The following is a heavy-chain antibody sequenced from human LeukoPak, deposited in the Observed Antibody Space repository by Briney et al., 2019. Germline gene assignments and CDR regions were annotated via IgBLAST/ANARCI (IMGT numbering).Heavy chain of an antibody. CDR1: GGTFSSYA. CDR3: ARGPNPGPTYYYYDYYIVV. V-gene: IGHV1-69*05. J-gene: IGHJ6*03. CDR2: IIPIFGTA. D-gene: IGHD1-14*01. Sequence: GASVKVSCEASGGTFSSYAISWVRQAPGQGLEWMGSIIPIFGTANYAQKFQGRVTITTDESTSTAYMEQSSLRSEDTAGYYCARGPNPGPTYYYYDYYIVVSGKGTTVTVSS.